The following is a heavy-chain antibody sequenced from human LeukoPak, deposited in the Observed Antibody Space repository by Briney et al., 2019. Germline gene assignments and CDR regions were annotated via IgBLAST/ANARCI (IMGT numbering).Heavy chain of an antibody. Sequence: GGSLRLSCAASGFTFSGYSMNWVRQAPGKGLEWVSSISSSSSYIYYADSVKGRFTISRDSSKNTLYLQMNSLRAEDTAVYYCAACLTYYYDSSGYYAPDYWGQGTLVTVSS. CDR3: AACLTYYYDSSGYYAPDY. D-gene: IGHD3-22*01. CDR2: ISSSSSYI. J-gene: IGHJ4*02. V-gene: IGHV3-21*01. CDR1: GFTFSGYS.